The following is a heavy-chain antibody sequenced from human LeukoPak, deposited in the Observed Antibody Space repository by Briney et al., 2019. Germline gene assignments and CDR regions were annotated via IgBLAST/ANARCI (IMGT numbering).Heavy chain of an antibody. Sequence: PSETLSLICTVSGGSISSGSYYWSWIRQPAGKGLEWIGRIYTSGSTNYNPSLKSRVTISVDTSKNQFSLKLSSVTAGDTAVYYCARELGENYDFWSGYYTLDYWGQGTLVTVSS. CDR3: ARELGENYDFWSGYYTLDY. CDR2: IYTSGST. V-gene: IGHV4-61*02. J-gene: IGHJ4*02. CDR1: GGSISSGSYY. D-gene: IGHD3-3*01.